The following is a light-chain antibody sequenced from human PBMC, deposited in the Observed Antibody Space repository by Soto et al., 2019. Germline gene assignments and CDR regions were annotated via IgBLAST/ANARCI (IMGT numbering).Light chain of an antibody. CDR2: EGS. CDR3: CSFAGTGTQYV. J-gene: IGLJ1*01. V-gene: IGLV2-23*01. CDR1: SDNIGSYHL. Sequence: QSVLTQPASVSGSLGQSITISCIGTSDNIGSYHLVSWYQHKPGKAPKIIIFEGSKRPSGVSNRFSSSRSGNTASLTISGLQAEDEADYYCCSFAGTGTQYVFGTGTKLTVL.